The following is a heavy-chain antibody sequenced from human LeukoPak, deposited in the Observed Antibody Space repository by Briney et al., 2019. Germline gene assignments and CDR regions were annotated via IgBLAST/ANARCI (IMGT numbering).Heavy chain of an antibody. J-gene: IGHJ4*02. D-gene: IGHD5-24*01. Sequence: ASVKVSCKASGYTFTSYGISWVRQAPGQGLEWMGWISAYNGNTNYAQKFQGRVTITADESTSTAYMELSSLRSEDTAVYYCARGPSRDGYNLDYWGQGTLVTVSS. CDR2: ISAYNGNT. V-gene: IGHV1-18*01. CDR3: ARGPSRDGYNLDY. CDR1: GYTFTSYG.